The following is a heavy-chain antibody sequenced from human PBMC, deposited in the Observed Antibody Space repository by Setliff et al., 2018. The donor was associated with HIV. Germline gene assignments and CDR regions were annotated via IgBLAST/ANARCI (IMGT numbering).Heavy chain of an antibody. CDR3: ARRREGIAVAGTPDY. CDR1: GDTFSNYA. Sequence: GASVKVSCKAFGDTFSNYAISWVRQAPGQGLEWMGGFIAVLGIATYAQKFQGRLTITTDTSTSTAYMELRSLRSDDTAVYYCARRREGIAVAGTPDYWGQGTLVTVSS. D-gene: IGHD6-19*01. CDR2: FIAVLGIA. J-gene: IGHJ4*02. V-gene: IGHV1-69*10.